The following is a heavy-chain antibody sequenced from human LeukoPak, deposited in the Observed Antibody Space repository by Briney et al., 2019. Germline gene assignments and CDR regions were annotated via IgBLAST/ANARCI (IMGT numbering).Heavy chain of an antibody. V-gene: IGHV4-4*08. CDR1: GGSISSYY. CDR3: AREKIGYYDGSGRRWFDP. J-gene: IGHJ5*02. D-gene: IGHD3-22*01. CDR2: VYTSGST. Sequence: SETLSLTCTVSGGSISSYYWSWIRQPPGKGLEWIGRVYTSGSTNYNPSLKSRVTISVDTSKKQFSLKLSSVTAADTAVYYCAREKIGYYDGSGRRWFDPWGQGTLVTVSS.